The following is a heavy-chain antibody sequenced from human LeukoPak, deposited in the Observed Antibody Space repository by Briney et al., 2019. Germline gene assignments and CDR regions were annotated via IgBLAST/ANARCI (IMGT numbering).Heavy chain of an antibody. CDR1: GFTFSSYA. V-gene: IGHV3-23*01. CDR2: ISGSGGST. J-gene: IGHJ4*02. CDR3: AKLPTLYYYDSSGYYYFGY. D-gene: IGHD3-22*01. Sequence: PGGSLRLSCAASGFTFSSYAMSWVRQAPGKGLEWVSAISGSGGSTYYADSVKGRFTISRDNSKNTLYLQMNSLRAEDTAVYYCAKLPTLYYYDSSGYYYFGYWGQGTLVTVSS.